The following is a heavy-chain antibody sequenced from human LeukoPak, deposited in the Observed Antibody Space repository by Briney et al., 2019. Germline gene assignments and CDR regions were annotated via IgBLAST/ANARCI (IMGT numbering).Heavy chain of an antibody. D-gene: IGHD5-24*01. V-gene: IGHV3-21*04. CDR3: AKDMALLSWAFDY. J-gene: IGHJ4*02. CDR2: ISSSSSYI. Sequence: GGSLRLSCAASGFTFSSYSMNWVRQAPGKGLEWVSSISSSSSYIYYADSVKGRFTISRDNAKNSLYLQMNSLRPEDTALYYCAKDMALLSWAFDYWGQGTLVTVSS. CDR1: GFTFSSYS.